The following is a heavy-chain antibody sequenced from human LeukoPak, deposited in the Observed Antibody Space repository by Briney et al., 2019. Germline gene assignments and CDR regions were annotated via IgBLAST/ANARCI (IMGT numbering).Heavy chain of an antibody. V-gene: IGHV1-69*08. Sequence: ASVKVSCKASGGTVSDYSISWVRQAPGQGLEWTGRIIPLLGTTHCAQNFQGRFTMTADKSTTSVYMELSSLRSEDTAVYYCVRSGYDYDWFDPWGQGTLVTVSS. CDR1: GGTVSDYS. CDR2: IIPLLGTT. CDR3: VRSGYDYDWFDP. D-gene: IGHD5-12*01. J-gene: IGHJ5*02.